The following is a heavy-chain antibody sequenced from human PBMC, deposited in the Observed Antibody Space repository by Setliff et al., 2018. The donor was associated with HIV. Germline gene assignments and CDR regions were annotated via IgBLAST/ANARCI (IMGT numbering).Heavy chain of an antibody. J-gene: IGHJ5*02. Sequence: ASVKVSCKASVYTFTNYNINWVRQATGQGPEWMGWMNPHSGNTGYAQKFQGRVTMTRNTSISTAYMELSSLRSEDTAVYYCAREKTGLSNWFDPWGQGTVVTVS. V-gene: IGHV1-8*02. CDR3: AREKTGLSNWFDP. D-gene: IGHD7-27*01. CDR1: VYTFTNYN. CDR2: MNPHSGNT.